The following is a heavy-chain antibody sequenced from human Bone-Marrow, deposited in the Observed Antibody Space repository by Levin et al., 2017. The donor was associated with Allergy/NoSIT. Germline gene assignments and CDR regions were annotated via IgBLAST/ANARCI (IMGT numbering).Heavy chain of an antibody. CDR3: AIYGSGNAYSAFDI. D-gene: IGHD3-10*01. CDR2: IYSGGRG. Sequence: GASLKVSCAASGFTVSSNHMSWVRQAPGKGLEWVSLIYSGGRGYYADSVRGRFTISRDNSKNTLYLQLNSLRAEDTAVYYCAIYGSGNAYSAFDIWGQGAMVTVSS. V-gene: IGHV3-53*01. J-gene: IGHJ3*02. CDR1: GFTVSSNH.